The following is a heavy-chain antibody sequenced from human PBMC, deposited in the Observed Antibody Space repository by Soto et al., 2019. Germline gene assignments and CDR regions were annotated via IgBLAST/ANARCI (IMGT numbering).Heavy chain of an antibody. CDR1: GFSLSTTGVG. D-gene: IGHD5-18*01. V-gene: IGHV2-5*02. Sequence: QITLKESGPTLVKPTQTLTLTCTFSGFSLSTTGVGVGWIRQPPGKALEWLALIYWDDDKRYSPSLKTRLTITKDTAKNQVVLTMTNMDPVDTATYYCAHSTDTSMALDYWGQGTLVFVSS. CDR3: AHSTDTSMALDY. CDR2: IYWDDDK. J-gene: IGHJ4*02.